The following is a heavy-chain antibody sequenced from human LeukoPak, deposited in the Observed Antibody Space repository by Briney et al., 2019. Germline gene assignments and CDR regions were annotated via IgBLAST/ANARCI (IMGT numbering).Heavy chain of an antibody. CDR2: ISSSSSTI. J-gene: IGHJ6*03. CDR3: ARDSDTIFGVVIPGYYYYMDV. V-gene: IGHV3-48*01. Sequence: GGSLRLSCAASGFTFSRYSMNWVRQAPGKGLEWVSYISSSSSTIYYADSVKGRFTISRDNAKNSLYLQMNSLRAEDTAVYYCARDSDTIFGVVIPGYYYYMDVWGKGTTVTVSS. CDR1: GFTFSRYS. D-gene: IGHD3-3*01.